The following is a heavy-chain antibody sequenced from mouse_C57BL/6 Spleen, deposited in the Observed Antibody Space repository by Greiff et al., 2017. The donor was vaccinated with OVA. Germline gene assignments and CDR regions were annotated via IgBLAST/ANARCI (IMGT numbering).Heavy chain of an antibody. J-gene: IGHJ3*01. Sequence: VQLQQSGPELVKPGASVKISCKASGYAFSSSCMNWVKQRPGKGLEWIGRIYPGDGDTNYNGKFKGKATLTADTSSSTAYLQLSSLTSEDSAVYCCASASYGNEDYWGQGTLVTVSA. V-gene: IGHV1-82*01. CDR2: IYPGDGDT. CDR3: ASASYGNEDY. D-gene: IGHD2-10*02. CDR1: GYAFSSSC.